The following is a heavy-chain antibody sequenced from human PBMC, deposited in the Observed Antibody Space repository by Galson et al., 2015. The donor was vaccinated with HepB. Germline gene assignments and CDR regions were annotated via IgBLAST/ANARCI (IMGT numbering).Heavy chain of an antibody. CDR1: GGTFSSYA. J-gene: IGHJ3*02. D-gene: IGHD6-19*01. Sequence: SVKVSCKASGGTFSSYAISWVRQAPGQGLEWMGGIIPIFGTANYAQKFQGRVTITADESTSTAYMELSSLRSEDTAVYYCARGSGRWSSGWKDAFDIWGQGTMVTVSS. CDR2: IIPIFGTA. V-gene: IGHV1-69*13. CDR3: ARGSGRWSSGWKDAFDI.